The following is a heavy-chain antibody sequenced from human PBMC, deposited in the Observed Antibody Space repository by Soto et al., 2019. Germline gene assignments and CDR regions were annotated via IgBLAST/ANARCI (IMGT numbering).Heavy chain of an antibody. CDR2: INPSGGST. J-gene: IGHJ4*02. V-gene: IGHV1-46*01. Sequence: ASVKVSCKASGYTFTSYYMHWVRQAPGQGLEWMGIINPSGGSTSYAQKFQGRVTMTRDTSTSTVYMELSSLRSEDTAVYYCARGNYDFWSRYYKGGDYFDYWGQGTLVTVSS. CDR1: GYTFTSYY. D-gene: IGHD3-3*01. CDR3: ARGNYDFWSRYYKGGDYFDY.